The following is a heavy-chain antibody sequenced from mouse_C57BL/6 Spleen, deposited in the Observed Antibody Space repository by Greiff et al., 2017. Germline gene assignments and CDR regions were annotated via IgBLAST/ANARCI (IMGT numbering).Heavy chain of an antibody. D-gene: IGHD4-1*01. CDR2: IDPSDSET. Sequence: QVQLQQPGAELVRPGSSVKLSCKASGYTFTSYWMHWVKQRPIQGLEWIGNIDPSDSETHYNQKFKDKATLTVDKSSSTAYMQLSSLTSEDSAVYYCARSTPWDGYFDDWGQGTTLTVSS. J-gene: IGHJ2*01. CDR1: GYTFTSYW. CDR3: ARSTPWDGYFDD. V-gene: IGHV1-52*01.